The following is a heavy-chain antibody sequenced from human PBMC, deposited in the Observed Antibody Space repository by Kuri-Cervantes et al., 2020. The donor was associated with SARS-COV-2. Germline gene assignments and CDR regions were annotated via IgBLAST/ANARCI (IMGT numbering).Heavy chain of an antibody. D-gene: IGHD6-19*01. CDR3: ARGDIAVDGALDY. CDR1: GFTFSSYS. Sequence: GESLKISCAASGFTFSSYSMNWVRQAPGKGLEWVSGINWNGGSTGYADSVKGRFTISRDNAKNSLYLQMNSLRAEDTALYYCARGDIAVDGALDYWGQGTRVTVSS. J-gene: IGHJ4*02. V-gene: IGHV3-20*04. CDR2: INWNGGST.